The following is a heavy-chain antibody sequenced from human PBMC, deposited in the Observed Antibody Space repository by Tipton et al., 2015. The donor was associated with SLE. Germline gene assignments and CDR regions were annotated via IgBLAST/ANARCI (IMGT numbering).Heavy chain of an antibody. D-gene: IGHD6-13*01. CDR2: INHSGST. J-gene: IGHJ4*02. CDR3: ARDTYSSSWYRGFDY. Sequence: LRLSCTVSGGSISSHYWSWIRQPPGKGLEWIGEINHSGSTNYNPSLKSRVTISVDTSKNQFSLKLSSVTAADTAVYYCARDTYSSSWYRGFDYWGRGTLVTVSS. CDR1: GGSISSHY. V-gene: IGHV4-34*01.